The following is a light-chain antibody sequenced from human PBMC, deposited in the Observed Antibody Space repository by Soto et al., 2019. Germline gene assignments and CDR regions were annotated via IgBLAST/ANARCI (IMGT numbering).Light chain of an antibody. CDR1: SSEVGCYNY. CDR2: DVT. CDR3: SSYTSSSTPYV. Sequence: QSVLTQPASVSGSPGQSITISCTGNSSEVGCYNYVSWYQQHPVKAPKLMIYDVTNRPSGVSDRFSGSKSGNTASLTISGLQAEDEADYYCSSYTSSSTPYVFGTGTKVTVL. J-gene: IGLJ1*01. V-gene: IGLV2-14*01.